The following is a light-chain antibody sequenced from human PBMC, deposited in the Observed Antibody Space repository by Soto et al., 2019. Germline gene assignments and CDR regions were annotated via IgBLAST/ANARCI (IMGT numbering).Light chain of an antibody. CDR3: GAWDESLNGYV. V-gene: IGLV2-14*01. J-gene: IGLJ1*01. Sequence: QSALTQPASVSGSPGQSITISCTGTSGDIGSYNRVSWYQQHPGKAPKLIIYEVTDRPSGVSNRFSGSKSGNTASLTISGLQAEDEAEYYCGAWDESLNGYVFGTGTKLTVL. CDR2: EVT. CDR1: SGDIGSYNR.